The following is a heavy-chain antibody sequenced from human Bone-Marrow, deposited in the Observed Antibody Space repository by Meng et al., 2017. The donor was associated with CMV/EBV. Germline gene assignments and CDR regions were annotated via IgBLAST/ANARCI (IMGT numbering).Heavy chain of an antibody. J-gene: IGHJ4*02. CDR2: IYPGDSDT. D-gene: IGHD2-15*01. Sequence: KGSCKGSGYSFTSYWIGWVRQMPGKGLEWMGIIYPGDSDTRYSPSFQGQVTISADKSISTAYLQWSSLKASDTAMYYCASQGYDPQGTFDYWGQGTLVTVSS. CDR1: GYSFTSYW. V-gene: IGHV5-51*01. CDR3: ASQGYDPQGTFDY.